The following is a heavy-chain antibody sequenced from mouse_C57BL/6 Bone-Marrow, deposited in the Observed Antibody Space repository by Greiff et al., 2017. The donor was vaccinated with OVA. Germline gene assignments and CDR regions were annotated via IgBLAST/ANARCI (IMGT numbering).Heavy chain of an antibody. CDR2: IYPRDGST. Sequence: VQGVESDAELVKPGASVKISCKVSGYTFTDHTIHWMKQRPEQGLEWIGYIYPRDGSTKYNEKFKGKATLTADKSSSTAYMQLNSLTSEDSAVYFCARVEGSYDYYAMDYWGQGTSVTGSS. D-gene: IGHD6-5*01. V-gene: IGHV1-78*01. CDR3: ARVEGSYDYYAMDY. J-gene: IGHJ4*01. CDR1: GYTFTDHT.